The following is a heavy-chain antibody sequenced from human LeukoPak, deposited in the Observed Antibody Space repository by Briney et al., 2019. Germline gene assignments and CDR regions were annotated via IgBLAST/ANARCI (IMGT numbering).Heavy chain of an antibody. J-gene: IGHJ4*02. CDR2: IYYSGST. D-gene: IGHD3-22*01. V-gene: IGHV4-31*03. Sequence: SETLSLTCTVSGGSISSGDYFWSWIRQHPGKGLEWIGYIYYSGSTYYNPSLKSRVAISVDTSKNQFSLTVSSVTAADTAVYYCTRDVSRSSGYPDNWGQGTLVTVSS. CDR3: TRDVSRSSGYPDN. CDR1: GGSISSGDYF.